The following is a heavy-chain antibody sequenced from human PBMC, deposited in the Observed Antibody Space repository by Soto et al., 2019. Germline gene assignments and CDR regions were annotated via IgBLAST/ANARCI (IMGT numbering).Heavy chain of an antibody. CDR2: IYHSGST. V-gene: IGHV4-4*02. Sequence: SENLSLTCAVSGGSISSSHWWGWVRQAPGKGLEWIGEIYHSGSTNYNPSLKSRITMSVDKSKNQFSVNLSSVTAADTAVYYCVRVVDKTAILPAPWLVWGRGIMVSGFS. J-gene: IGHJ6*02. CDR3: VRVVDKTAILPAPWLV. CDR1: GGSISSSHW. D-gene: IGHD5-12*01.